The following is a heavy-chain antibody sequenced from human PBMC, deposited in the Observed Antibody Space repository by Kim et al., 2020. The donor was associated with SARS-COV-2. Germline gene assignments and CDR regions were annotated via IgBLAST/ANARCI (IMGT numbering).Heavy chain of an antibody. J-gene: IGHJ4*02. CDR2: IYYSGST. Sequence: SETLSLTCTVSGGSISNYYWSWIRRPPGKGLEWIGYIYYSGSTNYNPSLKSRVTISVDTSKNQFSLKLRSVTAAETAVYYCARTYGDYALPYFDYWGQESLVTVSS. CDR3: ARTYGDYALPYFDY. CDR1: GGSISNYY. D-gene: IGHD4-17*01. V-gene: IGHV4-59*01.